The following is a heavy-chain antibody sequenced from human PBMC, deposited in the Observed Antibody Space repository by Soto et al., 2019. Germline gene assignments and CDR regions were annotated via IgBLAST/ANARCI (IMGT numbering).Heavy chain of an antibody. CDR3: AREGKQLVRYAFDI. CDR1: GGTFGSYA. V-gene: IGHV1-69*06. Sequence: SVKVSCKASGGTFGSYAISWVRQAPGQGLEWMGGIIPIFGTANYAQKFQGRVTITADKSTSTAYMELSSLRSEDTAVYYCAREGKQLVRYAFDIWGQGTMVT. J-gene: IGHJ3*02. D-gene: IGHD6-6*01. CDR2: IIPIFGTA.